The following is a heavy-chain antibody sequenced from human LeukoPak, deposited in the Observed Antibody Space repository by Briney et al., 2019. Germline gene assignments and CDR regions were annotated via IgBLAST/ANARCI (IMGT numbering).Heavy chain of an antibody. Sequence: PGGSLRLSCAASGFTFSSYAMSWARQAPGKGLEWVSAISGSGGSTYYADSVKGRFTISRDNSKNTLYLQMNSLRAEDTAVYYCAKGRGYYDSSGYPYWGQGTLVTVSS. J-gene: IGHJ4*02. CDR1: GFTFSSYA. CDR3: AKGRGYYDSSGYPY. D-gene: IGHD3-22*01. CDR2: ISGSGGST. V-gene: IGHV3-23*01.